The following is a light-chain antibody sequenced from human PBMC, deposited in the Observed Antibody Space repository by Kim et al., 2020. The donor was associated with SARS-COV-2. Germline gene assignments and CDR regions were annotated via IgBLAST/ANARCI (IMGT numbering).Light chain of an antibody. CDR2: AAS. Sequence: AIQMTQSPSSLSASVGDRVTITCRASQGIRNDLGWYQQKQGKAPKLLIYAASSLQSGVPSRFSGGGSGTDFTLTISGLQPADFATYYCLHDYSYPRTFGQGTKVEI. V-gene: IGKV1-6*01. CDR3: LHDYSYPRT. J-gene: IGKJ2*01. CDR1: QGIRND.